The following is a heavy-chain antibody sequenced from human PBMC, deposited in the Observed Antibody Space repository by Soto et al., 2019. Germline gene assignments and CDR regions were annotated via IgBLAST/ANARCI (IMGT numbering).Heavy chain of an antibody. Sequence: PGGSLRVSCAASGFTFSTYAFHWVRQAPGKGLEWLSVISYDGRAKYYAESVKGRFTISRDSSKNTVYLQMNSLRAEDTAVYYCARDPLAGTGSFVDYWGQGTLVTVYS. CDR3: ARDPLAGTGSFVDY. V-gene: IGHV3-30-3*01. CDR2: ISYDGRAK. CDR1: GFTFSTYA. D-gene: IGHD3-9*01. J-gene: IGHJ4*02.